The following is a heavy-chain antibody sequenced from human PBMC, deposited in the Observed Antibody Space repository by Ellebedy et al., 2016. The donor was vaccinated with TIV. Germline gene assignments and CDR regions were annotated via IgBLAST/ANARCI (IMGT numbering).Heavy chain of an antibody. CDR3: AREMLRYCSGGSCYAANITYYYYGMDV. D-gene: IGHD2-15*01. CDR2: IIPIFGTA. CDR1: GGTFSSYA. V-gene: IGHV1-69*13. Sequence: SVKVSCXASGGTFSSYAISWVRQAPGQGLEWMGGIIPIFGTANYAQKFQGRVTITADESTSTAYMELSSLRSEDTAVYYCAREMLRYCSGGSCYAANITYYYYGMDVWGQGTTVTVSS. J-gene: IGHJ6*02.